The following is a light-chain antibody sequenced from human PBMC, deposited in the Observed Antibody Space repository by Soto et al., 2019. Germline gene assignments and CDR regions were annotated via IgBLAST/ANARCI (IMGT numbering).Light chain of an antibody. CDR2: GAS. J-gene: IGKJ1*01. V-gene: IGKV3-20*01. CDR3: QQYGSSPTWT. Sequence: EIVLTQSPGTLSLSPGERATLSCRASQSVSSSYLAWYQQKPGQAPRLLIYGASSRATGIPDRFSGSVSGTDFTRTISRLEPEDFAVYYCQQYGSSPTWTFGQGTKVEIK. CDR1: QSVSSSY.